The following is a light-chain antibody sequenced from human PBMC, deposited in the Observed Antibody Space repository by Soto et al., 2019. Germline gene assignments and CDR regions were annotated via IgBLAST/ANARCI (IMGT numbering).Light chain of an antibody. CDR3: QQRSNWPPPT. J-gene: IGKJ1*01. Sequence: EIVLTQSPATLSSFQGDRVTLSCRASQYINTRLAWYQHRPGQAPRLLIYQTSIRATGIPARFSGSGSGTDFTLTISSLEPEDFAVYYCQQRSNWPPPTFGQGTKVDI. CDR2: QTS. V-gene: IGKV3-11*01. CDR1: QYINTR.